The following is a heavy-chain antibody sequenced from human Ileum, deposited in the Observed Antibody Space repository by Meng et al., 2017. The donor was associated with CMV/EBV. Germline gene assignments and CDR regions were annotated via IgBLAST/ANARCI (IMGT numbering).Heavy chain of an antibody. CDR2: ITSSSSYT. CDR1: GFTFSDYY. V-gene: IGHV3-11*06. J-gene: IGHJ5*02. CDR3: ARSRLATTGGPNWFDP. Sequence: VQLVGSWGGLVKPGGSLRLACAASGFTFSDYYMTWIRQAPGKGLEWVSYITSSSSYTNYADSVKGRFTISRDNAKNSLYLQMNSLRGEDTAVYYCARSRLATTGGPNWFDPWGQGTLVTVSS. D-gene: IGHD2-8*02.